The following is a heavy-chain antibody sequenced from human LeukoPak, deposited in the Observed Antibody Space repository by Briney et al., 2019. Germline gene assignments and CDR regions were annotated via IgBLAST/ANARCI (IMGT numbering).Heavy chain of an antibody. CDR1: GGSISSSSYY. J-gene: IGHJ6*03. CDR2: IYYSGST. V-gene: IGHV4-39*07. D-gene: IGHD3-9*01. CDR3: ARARRYFDWRNDYYYYYMDV. Sequence: SETLSLTCTVSGGSISSSSYYWGWIRQPPGKGLEWIGSIYYSGSTYYNPSLKSRVTMSVDTSKNQFSLKLSSVTAADTAVYYCARARRYFDWRNDYYYYYMDVWGKGTTVTISS.